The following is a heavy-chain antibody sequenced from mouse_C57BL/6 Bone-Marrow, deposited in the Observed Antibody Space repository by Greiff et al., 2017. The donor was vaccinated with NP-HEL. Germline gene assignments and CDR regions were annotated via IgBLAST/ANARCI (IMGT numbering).Heavy chain of an antibody. CDR1: GFTFSDYY. D-gene: IGHD4-1*01. CDR2: ISNGGGST. V-gene: IGHV5-12*01. Sequence: EVKVIESGGGLVQPGGSLKLSCAASGFTFSDYYMYWVRQTPEKRLEWVAYISNGGGSTYYPDTVKGRFTISRDNAKNTLYLQMSRLKSEDTAMYYCARILTGAYWGQGTLVTVSA. J-gene: IGHJ3*01. CDR3: ARILTGAY.